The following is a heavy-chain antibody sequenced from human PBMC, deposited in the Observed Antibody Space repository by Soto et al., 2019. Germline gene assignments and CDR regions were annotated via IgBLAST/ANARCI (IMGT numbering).Heavy chain of an antibody. J-gene: IGHJ4*02. V-gene: IGHV3-23*01. CDR1: GFIFSSYA. Sequence: EVQLLESGGGLVEPGGSLRLSCAASGFIFSSYAMSWVRQAPAKGLEWVSSIDNSGGSTYYADSLKGRFTISRDNSKNTLYLQVDSLRAEDTAAYYCARDPYNIAAAGTWWGQGTLVTVSS. CDR2: IDNSGGST. D-gene: IGHD6-13*01. CDR3: ARDPYNIAAAGTW.